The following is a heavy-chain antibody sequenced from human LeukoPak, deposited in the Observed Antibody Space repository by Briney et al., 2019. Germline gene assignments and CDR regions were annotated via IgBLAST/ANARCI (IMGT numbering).Heavy chain of an antibody. J-gene: IGHJ3*02. CDR1: GFTFSGSA. D-gene: IGHD3-22*01. V-gene: IGHV3-73*01. CDR3: TRLSRDSSRAVPLDAFDI. CDR2: IRSKANSYAT. Sequence: PGGSLRLSCAASGFTFSGSAMHWVRQASGKGLEWVGRIRSKANSYATAYAASVKGRFTITRDDSKNTAYLQMNSLKTEDTAVYYCTRLSRDSSRAVPLDAFDIWGQGTMVTVSS.